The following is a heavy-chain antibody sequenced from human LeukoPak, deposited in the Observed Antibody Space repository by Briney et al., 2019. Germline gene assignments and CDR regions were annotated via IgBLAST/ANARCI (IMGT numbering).Heavy chain of an antibody. CDR3: VEDSIVAHDIHY. V-gene: IGHV3-64D*06. Sequence: GGSLRLLCSACGFSCNRLAALCLRQAPGKGLEYVSAISSNGGRTYYADSVKGRFTISRDNSKNTLYLQMSSLRPEDTAIYFLVEDSIVAHDIHYWGQGTLVTVSS. D-gene: IGHD2-15*01. J-gene: IGHJ4*02. CDR2: ISSNGGRT. CDR1: GFSCNRLA.